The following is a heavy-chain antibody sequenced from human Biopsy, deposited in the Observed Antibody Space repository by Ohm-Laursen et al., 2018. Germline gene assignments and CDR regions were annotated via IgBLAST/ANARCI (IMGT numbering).Heavy chain of an antibody. Sequence: SQTLSLTCTVSGGSVSSGGFYWSWIRQHPGKGLEWIGYIYYSGTTYYNPSLKSLVTISVDTSKNQFSLKLNSVTAEDTAVYYCARAYPPPGRRLVVVAGDFDCWGQGTRVTVSS. CDR3: ARAYPPPGRRLVVVAGDFDC. CDR1: GGSVSSGGFY. J-gene: IGHJ4*02. D-gene: IGHD2-15*01. CDR2: IYYSGTT. V-gene: IGHV4-31*01.